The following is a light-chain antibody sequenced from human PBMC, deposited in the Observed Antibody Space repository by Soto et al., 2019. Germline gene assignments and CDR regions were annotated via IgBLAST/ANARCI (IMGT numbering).Light chain of an antibody. CDR1: SRDIGAYDY. Sequence: QPVLTQPASVSGSPGQLITISCTGTSRDIGAYDYVSWYQQHPGQAPRLIIYDVTERPSGISDRFAGSRSGNTASLTISGLRPEDEADYYCSSKRDKNTVLFAGGTQLTVL. CDR3: SSKRDKNTVL. CDR2: DVT. V-gene: IGLV2-14*03. J-gene: IGLJ2*01.